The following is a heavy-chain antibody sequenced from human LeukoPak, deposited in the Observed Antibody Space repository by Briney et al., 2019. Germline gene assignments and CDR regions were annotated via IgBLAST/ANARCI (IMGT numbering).Heavy chain of an antibody. CDR2: ISGSGAYT. V-gene: IGHV3-23*01. CDR3: AKGLPYSGYDHWFDP. CDR1: GFTFSSYA. D-gene: IGHD5-12*01. Sequence: GGSLRLSCVASGFTFSSYAISWVRQAPGKGLECVSGISGSGAYTYYADSVKGRFTISRDSSKNTLYLQMNSLRADDTAVYYCAKGLPYSGYDHWFDPWGQGTLVTVSS. J-gene: IGHJ5*02.